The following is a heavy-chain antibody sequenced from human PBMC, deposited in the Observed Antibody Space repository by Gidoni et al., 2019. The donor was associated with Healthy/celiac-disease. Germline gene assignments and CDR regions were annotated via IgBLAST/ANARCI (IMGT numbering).Heavy chain of an antibody. CDR1: VRSLSSSSYY. D-gene: IGHD1-26*01. CDR3: ARVKSDSGRAVSG. J-gene: IGHJ4*02. CDR2: IYYSGST. V-gene: IGHV4-39*07. Sequence: QLQLQESGPGLVNPSSTLSLTFTVSVRSLSSSSYYWGWIRQPPGKGLEWIGSIYYSGSTYYNPSLKSRVTISVDTSKNQFSLKLSSVTAADTAVYYCARVKSDSGRAVSGWGQGTLVTVSS.